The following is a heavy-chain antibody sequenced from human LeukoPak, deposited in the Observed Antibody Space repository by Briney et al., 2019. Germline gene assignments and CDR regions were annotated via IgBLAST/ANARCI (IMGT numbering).Heavy chain of an antibody. CDR1: GFTFISYW. CDR3: ATYSSLNRREFQF. Sequence: PGGSLRLSCAASGFTFISYWMSWVRQAPGKGLEWVANIKQDGSQKYYVDSVKGRFTISRDNAKNSLYLQMNSLRAEDTAVYYCATYSSLNRREFQFWGQGTLLTVSS. CDR2: IKQDGSQK. D-gene: IGHD3-22*01. J-gene: IGHJ1*01. V-gene: IGHV3-7*01.